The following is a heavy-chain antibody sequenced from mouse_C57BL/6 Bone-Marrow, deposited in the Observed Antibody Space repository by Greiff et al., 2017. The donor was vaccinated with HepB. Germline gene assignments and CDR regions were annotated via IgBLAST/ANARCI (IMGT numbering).Heavy chain of an antibody. Sequence: EVQLVESGGGLVKPGGSLKLSCAASGFTFSSYAMSWVRQTPEKRLEWVATISDGGSYTYYPDNVKGRFTISRDNATNNLYLQMSHLKSEDTAMYYCARDRDYYGSSSPWFAYWGQGTLVTVSA. CDR2: ISDGGSYT. D-gene: IGHD1-1*01. CDR1: GFTFSSYA. J-gene: IGHJ3*01. V-gene: IGHV5-4*01. CDR3: ARDRDYYGSSSPWFAY.